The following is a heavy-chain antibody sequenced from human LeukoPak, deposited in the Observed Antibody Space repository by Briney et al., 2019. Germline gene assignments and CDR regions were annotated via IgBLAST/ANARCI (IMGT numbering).Heavy chain of an antibody. V-gene: IGHV3-23*01. Sequence: GGSLRLSXAASGFTFSSYAMSWVRQPPGKGLEWVSGISDRDASAYYADSVKGRFTISRDNSKNTLYLQMNSLRAEDTAVYYCAKDPYGDYYFDYWGQGTLVTVSS. CDR2: ISDRDASA. CDR3: AKDPYGDYYFDY. CDR1: GFTFSSYA. D-gene: IGHD4-17*01. J-gene: IGHJ4*02.